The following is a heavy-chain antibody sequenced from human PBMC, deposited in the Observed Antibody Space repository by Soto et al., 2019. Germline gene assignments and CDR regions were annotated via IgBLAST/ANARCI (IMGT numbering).Heavy chain of an antibody. D-gene: IGHD1-26*01. CDR3: AKDWRWEQQIYGMNV. CDR2: ISYDGRNK. V-gene: IGHV3-30*18. CDR1: DFSFRNYG. Sequence: VGSLRLSCVASDFSFRNYGMHWVRQAPGKGLEWVADISYDGRNKYYAESVKGRFTISRDNSKNTLYLQMNSLRTEDTAVYYCAKDWRWEQQIYGMNVWGQGTTLTVSS. J-gene: IGHJ6*02.